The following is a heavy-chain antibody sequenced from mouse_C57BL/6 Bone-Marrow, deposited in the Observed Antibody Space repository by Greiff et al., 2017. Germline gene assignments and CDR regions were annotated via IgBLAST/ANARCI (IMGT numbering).Heavy chain of an antibody. CDR2: ISPGSGST. V-gene: IGHV1-9*01. J-gene: IGHJ4*01. Sequence: VQLVESGAELMKPGASVKLSCKATGYTFTGYWIEWVKQRPGHGLEWIGEISPGSGSTNYNEKFKGKATFTADSSSNTAYIPLRSLTTCYSASYYCSPYNGSSSYYAIDFGGQGTSVTVS. CDR1: GYTFTGYW. CDR3: SPYNGSSSYYAIDF. D-gene: IGHD1-1*01.